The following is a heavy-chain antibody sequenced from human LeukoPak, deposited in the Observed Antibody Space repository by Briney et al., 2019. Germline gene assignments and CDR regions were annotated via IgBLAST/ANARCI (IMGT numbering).Heavy chain of an antibody. D-gene: IGHD2-15*01. Sequence: GGSLRLSCAASGFTFSSYAISWVRQAPGKGLEWVSTLSGSGGSTYYADSVQGRVTLSRDNSNNTLYLQMNSLRAEDTALYYCAKDPPCSGGSCFPPNFDYWGQGTLVTVSS. CDR3: AKDPPCSGGSCFPPNFDY. CDR1: GFTFSSYA. J-gene: IGHJ4*02. V-gene: IGHV3-23*01. CDR2: LSGSGGST.